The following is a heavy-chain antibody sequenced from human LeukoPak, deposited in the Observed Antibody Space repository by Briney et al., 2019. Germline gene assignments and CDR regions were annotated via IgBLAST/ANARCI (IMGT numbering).Heavy chain of an antibody. CDR3: ARASRDQIYYFDY. V-gene: IGHV3-74*01. CDR2: INSDGSST. J-gene: IGHJ4*02. Sequence: PGGSLRLSCAASGFTFSSYWMHWVRQAPGKGLVWVSRINSDGSSTSYADSVKGRFTISRDNAKNTLYLQMDSLRAEDTAVYYCARASRDQIYYFDYWGQGTLVTVSS. CDR1: GFTFSSYW. D-gene: IGHD5-24*01.